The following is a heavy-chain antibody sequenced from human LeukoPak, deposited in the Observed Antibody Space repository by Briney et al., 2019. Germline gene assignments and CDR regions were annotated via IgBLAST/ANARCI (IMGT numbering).Heavy chain of an antibody. J-gene: IGHJ6*04. CDR1: GFTFSNYG. CDR3: ARSKFMGSSWMDV. D-gene: IGHD6-13*01. V-gene: IGHV3-30*03. CDR2: ISYDGSNK. Sequence: GGSLRLSCAASGFTFSNYGMHWVRQAPGKGLEWVAVISYDGSNKYYADSVKGRFTISRDNSKNTLYLQMNSLRAEDTAVYYCARSKFMGSSWMDVWGKGTTVTISS.